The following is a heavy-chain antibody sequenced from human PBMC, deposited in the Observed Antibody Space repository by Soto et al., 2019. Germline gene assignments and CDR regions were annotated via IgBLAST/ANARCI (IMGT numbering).Heavy chain of an antibody. CDR2: IKSKTDGGRT. D-gene: IGHD6-19*01. CDR1: GFTFSNAW. Sequence: NPGGSLRLSCADSGFTFSNAWMSLVRQAPGKGLEWVGRIKSKTDGGRTDYAAPVKGRFTISRDDSKNTLYLQMNSLKTEDTAVYYCNRLVAGTDFDYWGEGTLVTV. CDR3: NRLVAGTDFDY. V-gene: IGHV3-15*01. J-gene: IGHJ4*02.